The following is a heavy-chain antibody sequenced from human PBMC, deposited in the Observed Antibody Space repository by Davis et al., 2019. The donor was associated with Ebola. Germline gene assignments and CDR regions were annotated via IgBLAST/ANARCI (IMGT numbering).Heavy chain of an antibody. CDR2: ISSSSSYI. Sequence: GGSLRLSCAASGFTFSSYSMNWVRQAPGKGLEWVSSISSSSSYIYYADSVKGRLTISRDNSRDTLFLQMVSLGAEDTTVYYCARGGYFDWTLDYWGQGTLVTVSS. CDR3: ARGGYFDWTLDY. V-gene: IGHV3-21*04. D-gene: IGHD3-9*01. CDR1: GFTFSSYS. J-gene: IGHJ4*02.